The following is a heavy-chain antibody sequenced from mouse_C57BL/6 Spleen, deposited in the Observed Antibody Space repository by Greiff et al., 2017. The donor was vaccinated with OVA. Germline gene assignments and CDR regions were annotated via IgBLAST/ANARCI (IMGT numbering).Heavy chain of an antibody. V-gene: IGHV3-6*01. CDR3: ARDGYDEYYAMDY. J-gene: IGHJ4*01. Sequence: EVQRVESGPGLVKPSQSLSLTCSVTGYSITSGYYWNWIRQFPGNKLEWMGYISYDGSNNYNPSLKNRISITRDTSKNQFFLKLNSVTTEDTATYYCARDGYDEYYAMDYWGQGTSVTVSS. CDR2: ISYDGSN. CDR1: GYSITSGYY. D-gene: IGHD2-2*01.